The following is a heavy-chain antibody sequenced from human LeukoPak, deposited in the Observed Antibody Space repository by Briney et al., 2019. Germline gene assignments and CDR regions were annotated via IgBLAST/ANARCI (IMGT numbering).Heavy chain of an antibody. CDR3: AKVPGAVVLVSYYYYYGMDV. D-gene: IGHD3-22*01. Sequence: GGSLRLSCAASGFTFSSYAMSWVRQAPGKGLEWVSAISGSGGSTYYADSVKGRFTISRDNSKNTLYLQMNSLRAEDTAVYYCAKVPGAVVLVSYYYYYGMDVWGQGTTVTVSS. J-gene: IGHJ6*02. V-gene: IGHV3-23*01. CDR1: GFTFSSYA. CDR2: ISGSGGST.